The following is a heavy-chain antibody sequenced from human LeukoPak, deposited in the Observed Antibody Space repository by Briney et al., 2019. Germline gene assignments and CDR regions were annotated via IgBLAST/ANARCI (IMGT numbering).Heavy chain of an antibody. CDR3: ARTYSSSWYSAFDI. Sequence: SETLSLTCTVSGGSISSYYWSWIRQPPGKGLEWIAYIYVSGSTNYNPSLKSRVAISVDTSKNQFSLKLRSVTAADTAVYYCARTYSSSWYSAFDIWGQGTMVTVSS. D-gene: IGHD6-13*01. J-gene: IGHJ3*02. V-gene: IGHV4-59*08. CDR1: GGSISSYY. CDR2: IYVSGST.